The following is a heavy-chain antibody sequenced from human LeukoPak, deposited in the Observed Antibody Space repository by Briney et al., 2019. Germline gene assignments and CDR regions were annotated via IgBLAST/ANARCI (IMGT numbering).Heavy chain of an antibody. CDR1: GFTFTSSA. J-gene: IGHJ3*02. Sequence: GGSLRLSCAASGFTFTSSAMSWVRQAPGKGLEWVSTVSISGGSTYSADSVKGRFIISRHNSKNTLYLQMNSLRAEDTAVYYCAKGRGDDYVWGSYRYIAFDIWGQGTMVTVSS. CDR2: VSISGGST. D-gene: IGHD3-16*02. CDR3: AKGRGDDYVWGSYRYIAFDI. V-gene: IGHV3-23*01.